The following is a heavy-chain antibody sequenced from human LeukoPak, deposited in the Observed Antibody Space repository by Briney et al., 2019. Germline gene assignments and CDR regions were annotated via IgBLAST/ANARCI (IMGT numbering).Heavy chain of an antibody. Sequence: GASVKVSCKASGFTFTSSAMQWVRQARGQRLEWIGWIVVGSGNTNYAQKFQERVTITRDMSTSTAYMELSSLRSEDTAVYYCARDTFSSSWHGFGYWGQGTLVSVS. J-gene: IGHJ4*02. CDR3: ARDTFSSSWHGFGY. CDR1: GFTFTSSA. CDR2: IVVGSGNT. V-gene: IGHV1-58*02. D-gene: IGHD6-13*01.